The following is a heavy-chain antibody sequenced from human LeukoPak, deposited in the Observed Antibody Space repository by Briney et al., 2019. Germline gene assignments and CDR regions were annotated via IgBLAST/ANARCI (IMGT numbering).Heavy chain of an antibody. J-gene: IGHJ5*02. Sequence: SETLSLTCTVSGGSISSGDYYWSRIRQPPGKGLEWIGYIYYSGSTYYNPSLKSRVTISVDTSNNQFSLKLNSVTAADTAVYYCARDRGGLGTIDPWGQGTLVTVFS. CDR1: GGSISSGDYY. D-gene: IGHD5/OR15-5a*01. CDR3: ARDRGGLGTIDP. V-gene: IGHV4-30-4*01. CDR2: IYYSGST.